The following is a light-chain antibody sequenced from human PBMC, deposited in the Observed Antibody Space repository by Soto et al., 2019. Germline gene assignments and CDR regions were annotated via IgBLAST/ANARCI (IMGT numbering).Light chain of an antibody. CDR3: QQYGSLSWT. J-gene: IGKJ1*01. Sequence: EIELTQSPGTLSLSPGERATLSCRASQNVDTNYLAWYQQKPGQAPRIIIFGASGRATGIPDRFSGSGSGTDFTLTISRLEPEDFAMYYCQQYGSLSWTFGQGTKVEIK. CDR2: GAS. V-gene: IGKV3-20*01. CDR1: QNVDTNY.